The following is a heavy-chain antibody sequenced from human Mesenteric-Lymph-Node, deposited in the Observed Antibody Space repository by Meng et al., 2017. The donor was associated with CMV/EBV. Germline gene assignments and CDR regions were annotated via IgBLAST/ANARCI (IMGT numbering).Heavy chain of an antibody. J-gene: IGHJ4*02. CDR2: ITGGGDDT. Sequence: GESLKISCVASGFSFNNYAMSWVRQAPGRGLEWVSAITGGGDDTYHADSVKGRLTISRDNSKNTLSLQTNSLRAEDTAVYYCAKGSASSRPYYFDYWGRGTLVTVSS. D-gene: IGHD1-26*01. V-gene: IGHV3-23*01. CDR1: GFSFNNYA. CDR3: AKGSASSRPYYFDY.